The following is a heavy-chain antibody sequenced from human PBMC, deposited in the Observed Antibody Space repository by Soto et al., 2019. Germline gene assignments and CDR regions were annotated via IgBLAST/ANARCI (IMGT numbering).Heavy chain of an antibody. CDR3: ARTFHTITYYLDY. J-gene: IGHJ4*02. Sequence: QVHLVESGGGVVQPGRSLRLSCTASEFRFSSYAMHWIRQRPGKGLEWVAVISFNGNSLHYADSVKDRFTISRDNSKSTLYLQMNNMRTEDTAVYYCARTFHTITYYLDYWGQGTLVTVSS. CDR2: ISFNGNSL. CDR1: EFRFSSYA. V-gene: IGHV3-30-3*01.